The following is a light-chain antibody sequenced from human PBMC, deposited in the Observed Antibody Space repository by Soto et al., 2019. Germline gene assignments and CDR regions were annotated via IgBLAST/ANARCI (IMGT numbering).Light chain of an antibody. Sequence: DIHITHSPSSLSASVGYIFTMTCLASQSISSYLNWYQQKPGKAPKLLIYAASSLQSGVPSRFSGSGSGTDFTLTISSLQPEDFATYYCQQSYSTPWTFGQGTKVDIK. CDR2: AAS. J-gene: IGKJ1*01. CDR1: QSISSY. V-gene: IGKV1-39*01. CDR3: QQSYSTPWT.